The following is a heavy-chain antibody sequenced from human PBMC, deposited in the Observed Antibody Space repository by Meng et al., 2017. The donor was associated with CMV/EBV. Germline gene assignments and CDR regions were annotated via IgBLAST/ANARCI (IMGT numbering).Heavy chain of an antibody. CDR3: AKLPAPMDV. J-gene: IGHJ6*02. CDR1: GGSFSGYY. CDR2: INHSGST. V-gene: IGHV4-34*01. Sequence: SETLSLTCAVYGGSFSGYYWSWIRQPPGKGLEWIGEINHSGSTNYNPSLKSRVTISVDTSKDQFSLKLSSVTAADTAVYYCAKLPAPMDVWGQGTTVTVSS.